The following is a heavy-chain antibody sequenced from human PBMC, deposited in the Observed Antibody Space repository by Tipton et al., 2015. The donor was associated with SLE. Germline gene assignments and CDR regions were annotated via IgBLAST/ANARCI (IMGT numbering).Heavy chain of an antibody. Sequence: TLSLTCTVSGGSISSYYWSWIRQPPGKGLEWIGYIYYTGSTYYNPSLKSRVTISVDTSKNQFSLKLSSVTAADTAVYYCASPVDTAMVDDAFDIWGQGTMVTVSS. J-gene: IGHJ3*02. CDR1: GGSISSYY. CDR3: ASPVDTAMVDDAFDI. D-gene: IGHD5-18*01. CDR2: IYYTGST. V-gene: IGHV4-59*12.